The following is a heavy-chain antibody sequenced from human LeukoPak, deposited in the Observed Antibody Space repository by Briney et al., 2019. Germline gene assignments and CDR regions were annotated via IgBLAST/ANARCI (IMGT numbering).Heavy chain of an antibody. D-gene: IGHD3-9*01. CDR1: GGSFSGYY. CDR3: ARVSYLTGYIGDYYYYMDV. J-gene: IGHJ6*03. V-gene: IGHV4-34*01. CDR2: INHSGST. Sequence: PSETLSLTCAVYGGSFSGYYWSWIRQPPGKGLEWIGEINHSGSTNYNPSLKSRVTISVDTSKNQFSLKLSSVTAADAAVYYCARVSYLTGYIGDYYYYMDVWGKGTTVTVSS.